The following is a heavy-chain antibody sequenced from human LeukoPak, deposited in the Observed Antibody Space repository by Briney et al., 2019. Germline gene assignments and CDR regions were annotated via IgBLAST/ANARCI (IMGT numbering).Heavy chain of an antibody. CDR3: ARQTGDNFDY. V-gene: IGHV1-2*02. CDR2: INPNSGGT. Sequence: ASVKLSCKASGYTFSDYSMCWVRQAPAQGLEWMGWINPNSGGTKYAQNFQGRVTMTRDTSISTAYMELSRLRSDDTAVYYCARQTGDNFDYWGQGTLVTVSS. CDR1: GYTFSDYS. J-gene: IGHJ4*02. D-gene: IGHD7-27*01.